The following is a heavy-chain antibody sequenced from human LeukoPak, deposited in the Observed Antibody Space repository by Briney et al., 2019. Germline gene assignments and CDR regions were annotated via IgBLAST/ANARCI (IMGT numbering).Heavy chain of an antibody. CDR3: AREDSSWYYFDY. CDR1: GGTFSSYA. Sequence: SVKVSCKASGGTFSSYAISWVRQAPGQGLEWMGGIIPILGIANYAQKFQGRVTITADNSTSTAYMELSSLRSEDTAVYYCAREDSSWYYFDYWGQGTLVTVSS. CDR2: IIPILGIA. J-gene: IGHJ4*02. V-gene: IGHV1-69*10. D-gene: IGHD6-13*01.